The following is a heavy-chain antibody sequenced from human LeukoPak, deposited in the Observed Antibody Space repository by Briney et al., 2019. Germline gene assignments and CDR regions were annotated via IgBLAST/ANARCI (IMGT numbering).Heavy chain of an antibody. J-gene: IGHJ3*02. CDR3: ARKGSGYNRDDAFDI. CDR1: GFTFSSYP. Sequence: GGSLRLSCAASGFTFSSYPMHWVRQAPGKGLEYVSGISSNGGSTYYANSVKGRFTISRDNSKKTLYLQMGSLRPEDMAMYYCARKGSGYNRDDAFDIWGQGTMVSVSS. V-gene: IGHV3-64*01. CDR2: ISSNGGST. D-gene: IGHD5-24*01.